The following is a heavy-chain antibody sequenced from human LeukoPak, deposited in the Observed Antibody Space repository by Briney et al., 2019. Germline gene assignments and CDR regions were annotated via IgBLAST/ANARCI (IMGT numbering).Heavy chain of an antibody. CDR1: GFSFSDYY. Sequence: TGGSLRLSCAASGFSFSDYYMNWIRQAPGKGLEWVSYINSSGGTIYYADSVKGRFTISRDNAKNTLDLQMNNLRAEDTAVYYCAKYGGEVVNVVPYSWLDPWGQGTLVTVSS. V-gene: IGHV3-11*04. CDR3: AKYGGEVVNVVPYSWLDP. D-gene: IGHD2-15*01. J-gene: IGHJ5*02. CDR2: INSSGGTI.